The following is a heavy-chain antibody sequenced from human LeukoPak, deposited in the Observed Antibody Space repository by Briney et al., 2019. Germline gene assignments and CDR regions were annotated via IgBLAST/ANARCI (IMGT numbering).Heavy chain of an antibody. Sequence: GGSLRLSCAASGFTFSSYAMSWVRQAPGKGLEWVSSISSSSSYIYYADSVKGRFTISRANARNSLYLQMNSLRAEDTAVYYCASVGPTTGGSNWYFDLWGRGTLVTVSS. CDR1: GFTFSSYA. CDR3: ASVGPTTGGSNWYFDL. CDR2: ISSSSSYI. J-gene: IGHJ2*01. V-gene: IGHV3-21*01. D-gene: IGHD2-15*01.